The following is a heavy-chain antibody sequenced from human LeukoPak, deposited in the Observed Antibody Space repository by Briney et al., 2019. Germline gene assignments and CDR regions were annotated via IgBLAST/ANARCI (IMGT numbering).Heavy chain of an antibody. CDR2: IKGKTDSGTT. CDR1: GFTFSNAG. Sequence: PGGSLRLSCAASGFTFSNAGMSWVRQAPGKGLEWVGCIKGKTDSGTTDYAAAVQGRFTISRADSKRRRDLQMKSLQLCVTAVYYSTAIPSSGSYRQYTVHVDYWGQGTMVTVSS. D-gene: IGHD1-26*01. CDR3: TAIPSSGSYRQYTVHVDY. J-gene: IGHJ4*02. V-gene: IGHV3-15*01.